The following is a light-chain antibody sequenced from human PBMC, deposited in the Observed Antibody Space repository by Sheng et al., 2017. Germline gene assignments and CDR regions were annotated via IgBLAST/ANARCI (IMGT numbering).Light chain of an antibody. Sequence: SYEVTQPLSVSVALGQTATITCRGSNIGRKNVHWYQQKPGQAPVLIIYRDYNRPSGIPERFSGSNSRNTATLTIDRVQVGDEADYYCQAWDSSTVFGGGPNVTVL. CDR3: QAWDSSTV. CDR2: RDY. V-gene: IGLV3-9*01. J-gene: IGLJ2*01. CDR1: NIGRKN.